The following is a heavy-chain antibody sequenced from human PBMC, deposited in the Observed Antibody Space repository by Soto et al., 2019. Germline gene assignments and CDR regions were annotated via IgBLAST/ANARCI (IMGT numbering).Heavy chain of an antibody. D-gene: IGHD2-2*01. J-gene: IGHJ4*02. CDR3: ARGPNGGEVVVVPAANFDY. V-gene: IGHV4-34*01. CDR1: GGSFSGYY. Sequence: QVQLQQWGAGLLKPSETLSLTCAVYGGSFSGYYWSWIRQPPGKGLEWIGEINHSGSTNYNPSLKSRVTISVDTSKNQFSLKLSSVTAADTAVYYCARGPNGGEVVVVPAANFDYWGQGTLVTVSS. CDR2: INHSGST.